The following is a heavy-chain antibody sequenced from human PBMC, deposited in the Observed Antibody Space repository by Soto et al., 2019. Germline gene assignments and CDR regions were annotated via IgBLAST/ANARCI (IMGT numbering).Heavy chain of an antibody. CDR2: IYYSGSS. J-gene: IGHJ6*02. D-gene: IGHD6-13*01. Sequence: SETLSLTCTVSVVSISSGGYYCSWIRQHPWKGLEWIGYIYYSGSSYYNPSLKSRVTISVDTYKNQFSLKLSSVTAADTAVYYCARDQAAARTPSYGMHVWGQATTVTLSS. V-gene: IGHV4-31*03. CDR1: VVSISSGGYY. CDR3: ARDQAAARTPSYGMHV.